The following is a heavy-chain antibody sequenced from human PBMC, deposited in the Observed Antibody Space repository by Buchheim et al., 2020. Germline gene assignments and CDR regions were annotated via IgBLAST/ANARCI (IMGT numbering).Heavy chain of an antibody. V-gene: IGHV3-30*18. CDR1: GFTFSSYG. CDR3: AKVSYDSSGYVDY. D-gene: IGHD3-22*01. J-gene: IGHJ4*02. CDR2: ISYDGSNK. Sequence: QVQLVESGGGVVQPGWSLRLSCAASGFTFSSYGMHWVRQAPGKGLEWVSVISYDGSNKYYADSVKGRFTISIDISKNTLYLQMNSLRAEDTAVYYCAKVSYDSSGYVDYWGQGTL.